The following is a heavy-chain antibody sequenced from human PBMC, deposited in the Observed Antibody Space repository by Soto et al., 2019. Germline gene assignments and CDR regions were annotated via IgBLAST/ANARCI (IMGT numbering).Heavy chain of an antibody. V-gene: IGHV4-34*01. CDR2: INHSGST. J-gene: IGHJ6*02. CDR3: ARLPTAGTHYYYYYGMDV. Sequence: PSETLSLTCAVYGGSFSGYYWSWIRQPPGKGLEWIGEINHSGSTNYNPSLKSRVTISVDTSKNQFSLKLSSVTAADTAVYYCARLPTAGTHYYYYYGMDVWGQGTTVTVSS. CDR1: GGSFSGYY. D-gene: IGHD6-13*01.